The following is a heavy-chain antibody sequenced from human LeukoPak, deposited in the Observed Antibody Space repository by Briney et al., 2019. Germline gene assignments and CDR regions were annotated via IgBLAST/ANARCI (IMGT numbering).Heavy chain of an antibody. V-gene: IGHV5-51*01. CDR2: IYPGDSDT. Sequence: GEPLNISFKASEYSFTTYRIAWLRQMHGKGLKWMEIIYPGDSDTRYSPSFQGQVTISADKSSSTAYLQWSSLKASDTAMYYCARRSRSDSTPRYGMDVWGQGTTVTVSS. D-gene: IGHD2-21*01. CDR1: EYSFTTYR. J-gene: IGHJ6*02. CDR3: ARRSRSDSTPRYGMDV.